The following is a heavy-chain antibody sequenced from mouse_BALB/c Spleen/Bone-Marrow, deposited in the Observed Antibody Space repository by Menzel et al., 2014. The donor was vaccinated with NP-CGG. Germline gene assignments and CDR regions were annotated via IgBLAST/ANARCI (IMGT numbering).Heavy chain of an antibody. CDR1: GFNIKDTY. CDR2: IDPANGNT. Sequence: EVQLQQSGAELVKPGASVKLSCTASGFNIKDTYMHWVKQRPEQGLEWIGRIDPANGNTKYDPKFQGKATITADTSSNTAYLQLSSLTSEDTAVYCCARWELGRAGFAYWGQGTLVTVAA. CDR3: ARWELGRAGFAY. D-gene: IGHD4-1*01. J-gene: IGHJ3*01. V-gene: IGHV14-3*02.